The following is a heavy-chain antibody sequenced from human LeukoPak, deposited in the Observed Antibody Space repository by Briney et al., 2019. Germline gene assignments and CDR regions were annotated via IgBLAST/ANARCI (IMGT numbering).Heavy chain of an antibody. CDR3: ARDLVLTTGTIYYMDV. Sequence: ASVKVSCKASGYTFTGYYMHWVRQAPGQGLEWMGWINPNSGGTNYAQKFQGRVTMTRDTSISTAYMELSRLGSDDTAVYYCARDLVLTTGTIYYMDVWGKGTTVTVSS. CDR2: INPNSGGT. D-gene: IGHD1-1*01. V-gene: IGHV1-2*02. CDR1: GYTFTGYY. J-gene: IGHJ6*03.